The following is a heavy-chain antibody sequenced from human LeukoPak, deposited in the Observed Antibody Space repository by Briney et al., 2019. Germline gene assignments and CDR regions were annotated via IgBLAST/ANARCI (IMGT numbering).Heavy chain of an antibody. CDR2: INHSGST. V-gene: IGHV4-34*01. CDR3: ARTPGRYYYYYMDV. D-gene: IGHD1-26*01. J-gene: IGHJ6*03. CDR1: GGSFSGYY. Sequence: SETLSLTCAVYGGSFSGYYWSWIRQPPGKGLEWIGEINHSGSTNYDPSLKSRVTISVDTSKNQFSLKLSSVTAADTAVYYCARTPGRYYYYYMDVWGKGTTVTVSS.